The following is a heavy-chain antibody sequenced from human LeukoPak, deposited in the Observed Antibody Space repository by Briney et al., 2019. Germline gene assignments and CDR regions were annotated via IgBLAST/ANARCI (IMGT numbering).Heavy chain of an antibody. CDR2: MNPNSGNT. V-gene: IGHV1-8*01. D-gene: IGHD6-13*01. CDR1: GYTFTSYD. CDR3: ARLIAAAGTPLGY. Sequence: ASVKVSCQASGYTFTSYDINWVRQATGQGLEWMGWMNPNSGNTGYAQKFQGRVTMTRNTSISTAYMELSSLRSEDTAVYYCARLIAAAGTPLGYWGQGTLVTVSS. J-gene: IGHJ4*02.